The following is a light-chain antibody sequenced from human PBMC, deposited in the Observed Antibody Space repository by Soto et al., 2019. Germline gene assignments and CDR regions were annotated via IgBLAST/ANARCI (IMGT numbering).Light chain of an antibody. J-gene: IGLJ1*01. V-gene: IGLV2-8*01. Sequence: QSALTQPPSASGSLGQSVTISCTGTSSDVGGYNHVSWYQQHPGRAPKLLIYDVSYRPSGVPDRFSGSKSGNTASLTVSRLRAEDGTDYYCSSYAGSNSLVFGTGTKVTVL. CDR1: SSDVGGYNH. CDR3: SSYAGSNSLV. CDR2: DVS.